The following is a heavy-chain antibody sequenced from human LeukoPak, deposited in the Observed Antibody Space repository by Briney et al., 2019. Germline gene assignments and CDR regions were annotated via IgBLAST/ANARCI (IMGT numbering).Heavy chain of an antibody. D-gene: IGHD1-26*01. CDR1: GFTLSNNY. V-gene: IGHV3-11*01. J-gene: IGHJ1*01. Sequence: GGSLRLSCAASGFTLSNNYMSWVRQAPGEGLGWVSYILSGGSTIYYTDSMKGRFTLSTDTSKNSLYLQMNSLRAEDTAVYYCASDKRGSYYVHWGQGTLVTVSS. CDR3: ASDKRGSYYVH. CDR2: ILSGGSTI.